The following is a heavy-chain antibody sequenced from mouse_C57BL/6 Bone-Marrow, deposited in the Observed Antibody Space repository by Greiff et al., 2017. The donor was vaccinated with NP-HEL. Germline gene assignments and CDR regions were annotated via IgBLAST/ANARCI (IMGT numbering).Heavy chain of an antibody. CDR3: ARDWTTVVPMRY. V-gene: IGHV3-6*01. J-gene: IGHJ4*01. Sequence: EVQLVESGPGLVKPSQSLSLTCSVTGYSITSGYYWNWIRQFPGNKLEWMGYISYDGSNNYNPSLKNRISITRDTSKNQFFLKLNSVTTEDTATYYCARDWTTVVPMRYWGQGTSVTVSS. CDR2: ISYDGSN. CDR1: GYSITSGYY. D-gene: IGHD1-1*01.